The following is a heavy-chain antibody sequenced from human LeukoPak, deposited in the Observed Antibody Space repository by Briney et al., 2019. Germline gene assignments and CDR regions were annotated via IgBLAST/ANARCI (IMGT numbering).Heavy chain of an antibody. D-gene: IGHD3-3*01. V-gene: IGHV1-46*01. CDR3: AREHNDFWSGYYMTFFDY. CDR2: INPSGGST. J-gene: IGHJ4*02. CDR1: GYTFTSYY. Sequence: GASVKVSCKASGYTFTSYYMHWLRQAPGQGLEWMGIINPSGGSTSYAQKFQGRVTMTRDTSTSTVYMELSSLRSEDTAVYYCAREHNDFWSGYYMTFFDYWGQGTLVTVSS.